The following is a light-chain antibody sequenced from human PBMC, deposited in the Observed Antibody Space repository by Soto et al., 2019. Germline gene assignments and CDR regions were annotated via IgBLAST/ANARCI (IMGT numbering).Light chain of an antibody. V-gene: IGLV2-14*01. CDR3: SSFTSSSTYV. CDR1: SSDIHDYKF. J-gene: IGLJ1*01. Sequence: QSALTQPASVSGSPGQSITISCTGTSSDIHDYKFVSWYQQHPGKAPKLIIYEVTRRPSGVSDRFSGSKSGNMASLTISGLQAEDEADYYCSSFTSSSTYVFGTGTKVTVL. CDR2: EVT.